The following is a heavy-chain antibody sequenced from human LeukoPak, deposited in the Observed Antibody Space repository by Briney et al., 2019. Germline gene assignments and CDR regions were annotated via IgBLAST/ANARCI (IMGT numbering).Heavy chain of an antibody. J-gene: IGHJ4*02. Sequence: GGSLRLSCAASRFTFSGSAIHWVRQASGKRLERVGHIRSKANSYATAYAASVKGRFTIYRDDSKNTAYLQMNSLKTEDTAVYYCTRLIEDSGSSPIAAVDYWGQGTRVTVSS. CDR3: TRLIEDSGSSPIAAVDY. CDR1: RFTFSGSA. V-gene: IGHV3-73*01. D-gene: IGHD1-26*01. CDR2: IRSKANSYAT.